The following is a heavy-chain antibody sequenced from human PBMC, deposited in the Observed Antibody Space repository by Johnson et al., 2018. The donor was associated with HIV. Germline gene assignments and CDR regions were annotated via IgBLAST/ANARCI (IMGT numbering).Heavy chain of an antibody. D-gene: IGHD6-6*01. CDR1: GFTFSSYW. CDR2: IKQDGSEK. J-gene: IGHJ3*02. Sequence: VQLVESGGGVVQPGRSLRLSCAASGFTFSSYWMSWVRQAPGKGLEWVANIKQDGSEKYYVDSVKGRFTISRDNAKNSLYLQMNSLRAEDTAGYYCARDRGSSSSAHAFDIWGQGTMVTVS. CDR3: ARDRGSSSSAHAFDI. V-gene: IGHV3-7*05.